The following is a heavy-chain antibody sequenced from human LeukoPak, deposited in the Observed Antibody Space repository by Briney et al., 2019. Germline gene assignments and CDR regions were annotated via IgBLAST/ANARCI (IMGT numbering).Heavy chain of an antibody. V-gene: IGHV3-23*01. Sequence: PGGSLRLSCAASGFTFSSYAMSWVRQAPGKGLEWVSAISGSGGSTYYADSVKGRFTISRDNSKNTLYLQMNSLRAEDTAVYYCARDARDFWSGYSHYWGQGTLVTVSS. CDR3: ARDARDFWSGYSHY. J-gene: IGHJ4*02. D-gene: IGHD3-3*01. CDR2: ISGSGGST. CDR1: GFTFSSYA.